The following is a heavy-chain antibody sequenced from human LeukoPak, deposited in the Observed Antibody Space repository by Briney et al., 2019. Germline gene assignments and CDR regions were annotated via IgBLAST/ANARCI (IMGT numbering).Heavy chain of an antibody. J-gene: IGHJ6*02. Sequence: ASVKVSCKASGYTFTSYAMHWVRQAPGQRLEWMGWINAGNGNTEYSQKFQGRVTITRDTSASTAYMELSSLRSEDTAVYFCARTAYGMDVWGQGTTVTVSS. CDR1: GYTFTSYA. V-gene: IGHV1-3*01. CDR2: INAGNGNT. CDR3: ARTAYGMDV.